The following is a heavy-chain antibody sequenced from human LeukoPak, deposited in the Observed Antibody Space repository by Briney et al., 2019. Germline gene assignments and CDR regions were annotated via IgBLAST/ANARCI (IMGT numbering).Heavy chain of an antibody. Sequence: SETLSLTCTVSGGSISNSGYYWGWIRQPPGKGLEWIGSLYHGGSTYYNPSLKSRVTISVDTSKNQFSLKLGSVTAADTAVYYCARHVSDGSGTFYFPFHYWGQGTLVTVSS. CDR3: ARHVSDGSGTFYFPFHY. V-gene: IGHV4-39*01. D-gene: IGHD3-10*01. CDR1: GGSISNSGYY. J-gene: IGHJ4*02. CDR2: LYHGGST.